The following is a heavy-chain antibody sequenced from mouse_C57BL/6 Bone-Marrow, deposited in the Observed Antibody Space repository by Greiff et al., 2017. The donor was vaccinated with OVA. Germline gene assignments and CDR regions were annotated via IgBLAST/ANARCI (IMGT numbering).Heavy chain of an antibody. D-gene: IGHD1-1*01. CDR2: IDPEDGET. V-gene: IGHV14-2*01. CDR1: GFNIKDYY. Sequence: EVQLQQSGAELVKPGASVKLSCTASGFNIKDYYMHWVKQRTEQGLEWIGRIDPEDGETKYAPKFQGKATITADTSSNTADLQLSSLTSEDTAVYYCALRSSRYYFDYWGQGTTLTVSS. J-gene: IGHJ2*01. CDR3: ALRSSRYYFDY.